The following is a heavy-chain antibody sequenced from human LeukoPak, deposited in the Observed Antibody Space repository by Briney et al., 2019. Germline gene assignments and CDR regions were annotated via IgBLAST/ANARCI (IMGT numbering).Heavy chain of an antibody. CDR1: GFTFSTYG. J-gene: IGHJ6*03. CDR3: AKVITTILVAQYYMDV. Sequence: GGSLRLSCEVSGFTFSTYGMTWVRQAPGKGLEWVSGISASGGSTFYADSVKGRFIISRDKSKNTLYLQMNSLRVEDTAVYYCAKVITTILVAQYYMDVWGKGTTVTVSS. D-gene: IGHD3-22*01. V-gene: IGHV3-23*01. CDR2: ISASGGST.